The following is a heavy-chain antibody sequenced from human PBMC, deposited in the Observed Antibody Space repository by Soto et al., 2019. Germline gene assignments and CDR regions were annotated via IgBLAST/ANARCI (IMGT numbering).Heavy chain of an antibody. J-gene: IGHJ4*02. CDR2: IYNSGST. V-gene: IGHV4-59*01. Sequence: SATLSITCTVSGGSISSYYWSWIRQPPGKGLEWIGYIYNSGSTNYNPSLKSRVTISVDTSKNQFSLKLSSVTAADTAVYYCAYGDSRGPFDSWGQGTLVTVSS. CDR3: AYGDSRGPFDS. D-gene: IGHD4-17*01. CDR1: GGSISSYY.